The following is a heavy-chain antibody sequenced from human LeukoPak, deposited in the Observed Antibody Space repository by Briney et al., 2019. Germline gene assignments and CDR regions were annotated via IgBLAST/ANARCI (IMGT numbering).Heavy chain of an antibody. J-gene: IGHJ4*02. V-gene: IGHV3-48*02. CDR2: ITSNSGAI. Sequence: PGGSLRLSCAASGFTFSFYSMNWVRQAPGKGLEWISYITSNSGAIYYADSVKGRFIISRDNAKNSLSLQMNRLRDEDTAIYYCARSVEGHFDYWGQGTLVTVSS. CDR3: ARSVEGHFDY. D-gene: IGHD2-21*01. CDR1: GFTFSFYS.